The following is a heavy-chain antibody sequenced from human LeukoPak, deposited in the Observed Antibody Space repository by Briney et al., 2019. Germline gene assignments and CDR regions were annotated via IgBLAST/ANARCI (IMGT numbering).Heavy chain of an antibody. CDR2: INHSGST. J-gene: IGHJ4*02. V-gene: IGHV4-34*01. CDR3: ARGARGPGVVGDY. D-gene: IGHD2-8*02. CDR1: GGSFSGYY. Sequence: SETLSLTCAVCGGSFSGYYWSWIRQPPGKGLEWIGEINHSGSTNYNPSLKSRVTMSVDTSKNQFSLKFSSVTAADTAVYYCARGARGPGVVGDYWGQGTLVTVSS.